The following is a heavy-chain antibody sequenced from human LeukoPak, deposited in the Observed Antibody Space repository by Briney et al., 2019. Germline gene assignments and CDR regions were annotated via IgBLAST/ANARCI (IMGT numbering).Heavy chain of an antibody. J-gene: IGHJ4*02. CDR1: GYTFTSYG. D-gene: IGHD3-3*01. CDR2: ISAYNGNT. CDR3: ARDGITIFGVVLHPDY. V-gene: IGHV1-18*01. Sequence: ASVKVSCKASGYTFTSYGISWVRQAPGQGLEWMGWISAYNGNTNYAQKLQGRVTMTTDTSTSTAYMELRSLRSGDTAVYYCARDGITIFGVVLHPDYWGQGTLVTVSS.